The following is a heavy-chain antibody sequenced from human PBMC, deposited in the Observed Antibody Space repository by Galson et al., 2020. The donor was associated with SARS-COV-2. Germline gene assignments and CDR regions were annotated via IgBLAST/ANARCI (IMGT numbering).Heavy chain of an antibody. D-gene: IGHD5-12*01. CDR3: ARDNIGYDTGNACDV. V-gene: IGHV3-30-3*01. J-gene: IGHJ3*01. Sequence: GGSLSLYCEAPGYTSRIYAMHWARQPPGKGLEWVADIISGGSRKYYADSVKGRFTISRENSKNPLDLQINNPRADDAAVDYCARDNIGYDTGNACDVWGPGTVGTVGS. CDR2: IISGGSRK. CDR1: GYTSRIYA.